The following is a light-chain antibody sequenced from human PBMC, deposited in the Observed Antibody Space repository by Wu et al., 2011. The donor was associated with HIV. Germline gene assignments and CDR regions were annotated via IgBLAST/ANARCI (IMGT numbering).Light chain of an antibody. CDR3: QQSYSSPRT. CDR2: VAS. V-gene: IGKV1-39*01. Sequence: VTLSCRASQIIATNLAWYQQKPGQPPRLLIYVASSLQSGVPSRFGGSGSGTDFTLTISSLQPEDFATYYCQQSYSSPRTFGQGTKVEIK. CDR1: QIIATN. J-gene: IGKJ1*01.